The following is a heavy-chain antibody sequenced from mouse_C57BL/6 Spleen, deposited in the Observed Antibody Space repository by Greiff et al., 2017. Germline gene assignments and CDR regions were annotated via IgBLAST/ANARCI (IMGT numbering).Heavy chain of an antibody. Sequence: VQLKESGAELVKPGASVKLSCTASGFNIKDYYMHWVKQRTEQGLEWIGRIDPEDGETKYAPKFQGKATITADKSSNTAYLQLSSLTSEDTAIYYCARGISTVVDWYFDVWGTGTTVTVSS. D-gene: IGHD1-1*01. CDR2: IDPEDGET. J-gene: IGHJ1*03. V-gene: IGHV14-2*01. CDR1: GFNIKDYY. CDR3: ARGISTVVDWYFDV.